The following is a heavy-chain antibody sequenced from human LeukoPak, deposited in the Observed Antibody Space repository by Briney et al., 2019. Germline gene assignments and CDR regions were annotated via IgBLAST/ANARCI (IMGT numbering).Heavy chain of an antibody. Sequence: PGGSLRLSCAASGFTVSSNYMNWVRQAPGKGLEWVSVIYSGGSTYYADSVRGRFTISRDNSKNTLYLHMNGLRAEDTAVYYCARLNVGYSRSWYLDPWGQGTLVTVSS. J-gene: IGHJ5*02. CDR3: ARLNVGYSRSWYLDP. CDR2: IYSGGST. D-gene: IGHD6-13*01. CDR1: GFTVSSNY. V-gene: IGHV3-66*01.